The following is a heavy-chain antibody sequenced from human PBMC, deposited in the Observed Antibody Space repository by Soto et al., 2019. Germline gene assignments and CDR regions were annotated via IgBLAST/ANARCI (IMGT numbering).Heavy chain of an antibody. J-gene: IGHJ6*03. Sequence: PSETLSLTCAVYGGSFSGYYWNWIRQPPGKGLEWIGEINHSGSTNYNPSLKSRVTISVDTSKNQFSLKLSSVTAADTAVYYCARGEIVVVPANYYYYYYMDVWGKGTTVTVSS. D-gene: IGHD2-2*01. CDR3: ARGEIVVVPANYYYYYYMDV. V-gene: IGHV4-34*01. CDR1: GGSFSGYY. CDR2: INHSGST.